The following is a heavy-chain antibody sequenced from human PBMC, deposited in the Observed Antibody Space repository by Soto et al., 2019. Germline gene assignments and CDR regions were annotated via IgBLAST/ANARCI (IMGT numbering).Heavy chain of an antibody. CDR3: AKDQRSGWYGPKNNWFDP. CDR2: ISGSGGST. D-gene: IGHD6-19*01. CDR1: GFTFSSYA. Sequence: PGGSLRLSCAASGFTFSSYAMSWVRQAPGKGLEWVSAISGSGGSTYYADSVKGRFTISRDNSKNTLYLQMNSLRAEDTAVYYCAKDQRSGWYGPKNNWFDPWGQGTLVTVSS. V-gene: IGHV3-23*01. J-gene: IGHJ5*02.